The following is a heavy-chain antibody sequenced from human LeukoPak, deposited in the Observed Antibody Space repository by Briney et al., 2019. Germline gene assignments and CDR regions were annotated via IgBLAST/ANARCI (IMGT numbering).Heavy chain of an antibody. CDR3: ARGGITGTVYRLLRWRRGALDP. CDR1: GGSFSGYY. D-gene: IGHD1/OR15-1a*01. CDR2: INHSGST. V-gene: IGHV4-34*01. Sequence: PSETLSLTCAVYGGSFSGYYWSWIRQPPGKGLEWIGEINHSGSTNYNPSLKSRVTISADTSKNQFSLKLSSVTAADTAVYYCARGGITGTVYRLLRWRRGALDPWGQGTLVTVSS. J-gene: IGHJ5*02.